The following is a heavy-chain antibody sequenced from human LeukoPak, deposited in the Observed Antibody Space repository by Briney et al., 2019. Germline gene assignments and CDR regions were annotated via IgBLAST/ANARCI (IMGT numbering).Heavy chain of an antibody. CDR3: TKDPNGDYVGAFDP. J-gene: IGHJ5*02. D-gene: IGHD4-17*01. CDR1: GYTFTGYY. Sequence: ASVKVSCKASGYTFTGYYMHWVRQAPGQGLEWMGWINPNSGGTNYAQKFQGRVTMTRDTSISTAYMELNSLRAEDTAVYYCTKDPNGDYVGAFDPWGQGTLVTVSS. CDR2: INPNSGGT. V-gene: IGHV1-2*02.